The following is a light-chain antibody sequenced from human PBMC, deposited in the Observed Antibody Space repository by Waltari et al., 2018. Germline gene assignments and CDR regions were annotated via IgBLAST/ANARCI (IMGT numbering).Light chain of an antibody. J-gene: IGLJ2*01. CDR3: QSFDSNLNGGVL. Sequence: QSVLTQPPSVSGAPGQRVTISCTGSSPNIGAGTDVHWNQHLPGTAPKLLIYGNTDRPSGVPDRFSGSKSGTSASLAITGLRAEDEGDYYCQSFDSNLNGGVLFGGGTKLTVL. V-gene: IGLV1-40*01. CDR1: SPNIGAGTD. CDR2: GNT.